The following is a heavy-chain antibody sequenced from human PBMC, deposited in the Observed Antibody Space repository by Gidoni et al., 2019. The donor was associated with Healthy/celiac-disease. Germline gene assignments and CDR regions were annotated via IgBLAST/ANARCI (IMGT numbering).Heavy chain of an antibody. Sequence: EVQLVESGGGLIQPRGSLRLSCAASGFTVSSNYMSWVRQAPGKGLEWVSVIYSGGSTYYADSVKGRFTISRDNSKNTLYLQMNSLRAEDTAVYYCARDRTTVTSPYYYYYYYMDVWGKGTTVTVSS. D-gene: IGHD4-17*01. V-gene: IGHV3-53*01. J-gene: IGHJ6*03. CDR1: GFTVSSNY. CDR3: ARDRTTVTSPYYYYYYYMDV. CDR2: IYSGGST.